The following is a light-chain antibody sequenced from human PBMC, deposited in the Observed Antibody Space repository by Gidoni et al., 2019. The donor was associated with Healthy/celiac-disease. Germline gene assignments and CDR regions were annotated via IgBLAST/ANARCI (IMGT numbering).Light chain of an antibody. CDR1: PSVSSY. Sequence: EIVLTQSPATLSLSPGESATLSCRSSPSVSSYLAWYQQKPGQAPRLLIYDASNRATGIPARFSGSGSGTDVTLTISSLEPEDFAVYYCQQRSNWPSLTFGGGTKVEIK. CDR3: QQRSNWPSLT. CDR2: DAS. J-gene: IGKJ4*01. V-gene: IGKV3-11*01.